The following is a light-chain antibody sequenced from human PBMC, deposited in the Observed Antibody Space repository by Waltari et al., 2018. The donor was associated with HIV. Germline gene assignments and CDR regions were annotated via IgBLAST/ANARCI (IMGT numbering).Light chain of an antibody. J-gene: IGLJ1*01. Sequence: QSALTQPASVSGSPGQSITISCSGTNSAVGGYTYVPCYQQHPGKAPKLIIFDVSHRPSGISNRFSGSKSGNTASLTISGLQAEDEADYYCSSYTRSTTLDAVFGTGTKVSVL. CDR3: SSYTRSTTLDAV. CDR2: DVS. V-gene: IGLV2-14*03. CDR1: NSAVGGYTY.